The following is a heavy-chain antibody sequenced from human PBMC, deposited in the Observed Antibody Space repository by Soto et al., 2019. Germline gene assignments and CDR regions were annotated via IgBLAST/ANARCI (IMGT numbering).Heavy chain of an antibody. V-gene: IGHV4-4*07. CDR3: ARTLTAAGTEDWFEP. D-gene: IGHD6-13*01. Sequence: SETLSLTCTVSGGSISGYWWSWIRQPAGKGLEWIGRINTIENTNYNPSLKSRVIMSVDTPKKQFSLKLYSVTAADTAVYYCARTLTAAGTEDWFEPWGKGNMVTVSA. CDR1: GGSISGYW. J-gene: IGHJ5*02. CDR2: INTIENT.